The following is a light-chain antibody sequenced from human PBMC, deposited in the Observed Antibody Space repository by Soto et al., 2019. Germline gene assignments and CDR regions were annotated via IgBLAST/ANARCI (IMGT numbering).Light chain of an antibody. V-gene: IGLV2-14*01. CDR1: SSDVGAYNH. J-gene: IGLJ2*01. CDR2: DVS. Sequence: QSALTQPASVSGSPGQSITISCTGTSSDVGAYNHVSWYQQHPGKAPKLLIHDVSNRPSGVSDRFSGSRSGNAASLTISGLQAEDEAGYYCTSYTRSGTVVFGGGTKLTVI. CDR3: TSYTRSGTVV.